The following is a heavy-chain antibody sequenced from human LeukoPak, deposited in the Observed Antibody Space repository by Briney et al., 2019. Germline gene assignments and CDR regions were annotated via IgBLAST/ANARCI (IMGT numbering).Heavy chain of an antibody. CDR1: TFTFSTYW. CDR2: MKEDGSEF. V-gene: IGHV3-7*01. CDR3: ARDRTMTADY. Sequence: GGSLRLSCVTSTFTFSTYWMSWVRQAPGKGLEWVANMKEDGSEFYYVDSVKGRFTISRDNGKNSLYLQMNDLRVEDTAVYYCARDRTMTADYWGRGTLVTVSS. D-gene: IGHD3-22*01. J-gene: IGHJ4*02.